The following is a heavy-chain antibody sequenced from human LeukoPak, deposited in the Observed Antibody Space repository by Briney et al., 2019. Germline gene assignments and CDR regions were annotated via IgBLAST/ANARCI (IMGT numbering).Heavy chain of an antibody. CDR3: AKEGLGSSWYPNYFDY. D-gene: IGHD6-13*01. V-gene: IGHV3-53*05. CDR1: GFTVSTNY. J-gene: IGHJ4*02. Sequence: GGSLRLSCAASGFTVSTNYMSWVRQAPGKGLEWVSVIYSDGSPYYADSVRGRFTISRDNSKNTLYLQVNSLRAEDTAVYYCAKEGLGSSWYPNYFDYWGQGTLVTVSS. CDR2: IYSDGSP.